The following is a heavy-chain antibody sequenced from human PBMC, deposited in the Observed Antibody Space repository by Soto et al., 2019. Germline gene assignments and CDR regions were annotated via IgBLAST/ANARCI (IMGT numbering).Heavy chain of an antibody. V-gene: IGHV1-69*13. CDR2: IIPIFGTA. D-gene: IGHD3-10*01. CDR3: ARGYYGSGSYSGNYYYYGMDV. CDR1: GGTFSSYA. Sequence: SVKVSCKASGGTFSSYAISWVRQAPGQGLEWMGGIIPIFGTANYAQKFQGRVTITADESTSTAYMELSSLRSEDTAVYYCARGYYGSGSYSGNYYYYGMDVWGQGTTVTVYS. J-gene: IGHJ6*02.